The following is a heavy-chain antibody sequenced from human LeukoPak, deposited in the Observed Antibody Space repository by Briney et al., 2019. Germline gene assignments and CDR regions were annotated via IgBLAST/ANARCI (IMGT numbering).Heavy chain of an antibody. CDR2: ISTDASST. CDR3: ASLLYGSGSYIIEYRDY. D-gene: IGHD3-10*01. J-gene: IGHJ4*02. V-gene: IGHV3-74*01. CDR1: GFTFSSYW. Sequence: PGGSLRLSCAASGFTFSSYWMHWVRQAPGKGLVWVSRISTDASSTTYADSVKGRFTISRDNAKDTLYLQMNSLRAEDTAVYYCASLLYGSGSYIIEYRDYWGQGTLVTVSS.